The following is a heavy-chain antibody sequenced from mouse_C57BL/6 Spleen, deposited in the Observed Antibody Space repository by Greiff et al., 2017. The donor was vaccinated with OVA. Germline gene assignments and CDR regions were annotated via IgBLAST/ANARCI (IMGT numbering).Heavy chain of an antibody. V-gene: IGHV1-53*01. D-gene: IGHD1-1*01. Sequence: QVQLQQSGTELVKPGASVKLSCKASGYTFTSYWMHWVKQRPGQGLEWIGNINPSNGGTNYNEKFKSKATLTVDKSSSTAYMQLSSLTSEDSAVYYCARSGSDYYYGSSPYWYFDVWGTGTTVTVSS. CDR1: GYTFTSYW. CDR2: INPSNGGT. J-gene: IGHJ1*03. CDR3: ARSGSDYYYGSSPYWYFDV.